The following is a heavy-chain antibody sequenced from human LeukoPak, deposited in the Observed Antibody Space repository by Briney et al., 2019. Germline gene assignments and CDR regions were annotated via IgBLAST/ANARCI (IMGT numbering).Heavy chain of an antibody. CDR2: INQDGSEK. CDR1: GFTFSTYW. CDR3: TRGSGRYYIY. Sequence: GGSLRLSCEASGFTFSTYWVTWVRQAPGKGLEWVANINQDGSEKYYVDSVKGRFTISRDNAKNSLYLQMNSLRAEDTAVYYCTRGSGRYYIYWGQGTLVTVSS. J-gene: IGHJ4*02. D-gene: IGHD3-10*01. V-gene: IGHV3-7*01.